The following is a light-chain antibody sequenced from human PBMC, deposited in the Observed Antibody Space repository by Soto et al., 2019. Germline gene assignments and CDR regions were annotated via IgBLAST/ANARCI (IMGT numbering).Light chain of an antibody. V-gene: IGLV2-14*01. CDR3: SSYTSSSIFVV. CDR1: SSDVGGYNY. J-gene: IGLJ2*01. CDR2: DVS. Sequence: QSVLTQPASVSGSPGQSITISCTGTSSDVGGYNYVSWYQQHPGKAPKLMIYDVSNRPSGVSNRFSGSKSGNTASLTIFGLQAEDEADYYCSSYTSSSIFVVFGGGTKVTVL.